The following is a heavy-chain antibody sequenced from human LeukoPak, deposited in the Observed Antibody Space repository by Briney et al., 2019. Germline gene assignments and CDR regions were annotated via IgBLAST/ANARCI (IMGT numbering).Heavy chain of an antibody. D-gene: IGHD6-13*01. CDR1: GGSITRYY. J-gene: IGHJ4*02. CDR2: IYYSGST. V-gene: IGHV4-59*01. Sequence: SETLSLTCSVSGGSITRYYWSWIRQPPGKGLEWIGYIYYSGSTNYNPSLKSRVTISVDTSKKQFSLKLNSVTAADTAVYYCARLDRSTWSWGQGTLVTVPS. CDR3: ARLDRSTWS.